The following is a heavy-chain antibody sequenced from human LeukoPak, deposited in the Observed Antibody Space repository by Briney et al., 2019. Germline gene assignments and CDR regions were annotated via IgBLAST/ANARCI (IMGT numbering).Heavy chain of an antibody. D-gene: IGHD3-9*01. CDR3: AREVYDILTVYQYYFDY. CDR2: ISSSGSTI. J-gene: IGHJ4*02. CDR1: GFTFSSYE. V-gene: IGHV3-48*03. Sequence: GGSLRLSCAASGFTFSSYEMNWVRQAPGKGLEWVSYISSSGSTIYYADSVKGRFTISRDNAKNSLYLQMNSLRAEDTAVYYCAREVYDILTVYQYYFDYWGRGTLVTVSS.